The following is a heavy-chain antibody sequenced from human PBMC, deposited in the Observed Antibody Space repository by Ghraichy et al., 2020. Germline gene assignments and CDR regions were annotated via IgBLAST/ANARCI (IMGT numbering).Heavy chain of an antibody. V-gene: IGHV4-39*01. CDR2: IYYSGST. D-gene: IGHD3-3*01. Sequence: SETLSLTCTVSGGSISSSSYYWGWIRQPPGKGLEWIGSIYYSGSTYYNPSLKSRVTISVDTSKNQFSLKLSSVTAADTAVYYCASHVLRFLEWLLDDYWGQGTLVTVSS. CDR3: ASHVLRFLEWLLDDY. J-gene: IGHJ4*02. CDR1: GGSISSSSYY.